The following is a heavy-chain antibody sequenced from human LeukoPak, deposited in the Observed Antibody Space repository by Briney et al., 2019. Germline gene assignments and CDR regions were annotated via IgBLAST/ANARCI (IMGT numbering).Heavy chain of an antibody. CDR1: GFTFDDYA. J-gene: IGHJ4*02. D-gene: IGHD1-26*01. CDR3: ARNEVGATNLDY. V-gene: IGHV3-9*01. Sequence: GRSLRLSCAASGFTFDDYAMHWVRQAPGKGLEWVSGISWNSGSIGYADSVKGRFTISRDNAKNSLYLQMNSLRAEDTAVYYCARNEVGATNLDYWGQGTLVTVSS. CDR2: ISWNSGSI.